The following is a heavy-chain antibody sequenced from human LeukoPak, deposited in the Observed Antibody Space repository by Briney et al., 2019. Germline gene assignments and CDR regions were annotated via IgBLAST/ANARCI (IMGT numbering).Heavy chain of an antibody. J-gene: IGHJ4*02. Sequence: GGSLRLSCAASGFTFSDYYMSWVRQAPGKGLEWVANIKQDGSEKYYVDSVKGRFTISRDNAKNSLYLQMNSLRAEDTAVYYCARDSSGWYTDYWGQGTLVTVSS. CDR1: GFTFSDYY. V-gene: IGHV3-7*01. CDR2: IKQDGSEK. CDR3: ARDSSGWYTDY. D-gene: IGHD6-19*01.